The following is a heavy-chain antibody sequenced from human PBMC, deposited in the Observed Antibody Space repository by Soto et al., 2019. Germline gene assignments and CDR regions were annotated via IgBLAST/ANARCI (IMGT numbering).Heavy chain of an antibody. CDR3: AKGIVVVPAATNFDY. CDR1: GFTFSSYA. D-gene: IGHD2-2*01. CDR2: ISGSGGST. V-gene: IGHV3-23*01. Sequence: GGSLRLSCAASGFTFSSYAMSWVRQAPGKGLEWVSAISGSGGSTYYADSVKGRFTISRDNSKNTLYLQMNSLRAEDTAVYYCAKGIVVVPAATNFDYWGQGTLVTVSS. J-gene: IGHJ4*02.